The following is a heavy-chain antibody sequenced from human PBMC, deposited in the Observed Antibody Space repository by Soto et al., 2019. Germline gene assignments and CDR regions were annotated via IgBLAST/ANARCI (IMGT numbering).Heavy chain of an antibody. CDR3: ARGPYYDILTGYYILLTGFDY. CDR2: INSDGSST. D-gene: IGHD3-9*01. J-gene: IGHJ4*02. V-gene: IGHV3-74*01. CDR1: GFTFSSYW. Sequence: PGGSLRLSCAASGFTFSSYWMHWVRQAPGKGLAWVSRINSDGSSTSYADSVKGRFTISRDNAKNTLYLQMNSLRAEDTAVYYCARGPYYDILTGYYILLTGFDYWGQGTLVTVSS.